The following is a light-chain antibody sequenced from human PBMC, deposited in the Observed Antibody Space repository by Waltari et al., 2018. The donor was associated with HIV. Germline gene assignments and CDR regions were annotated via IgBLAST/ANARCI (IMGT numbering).Light chain of an antibody. CDR3: QQYNNWPII. J-gene: IGKJ5*01. V-gene: IGKV3-15*01. Sequence: EIVMTQSPATLSVSPGERATLSCRASQSVSTNLAGFQQKPGQAPRLLIYGASTRATGIPARLSGSGSGTEFTLTISGLQSEDFAVYYCQQYNNWPIIFGQGTRLEIK. CDR1: QSVSTN. CDR2: GAS.